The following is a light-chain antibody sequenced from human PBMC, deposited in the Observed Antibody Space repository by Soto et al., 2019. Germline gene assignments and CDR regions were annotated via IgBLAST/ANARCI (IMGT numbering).Light chain of an antibody. V-gene: IGKV1D-12*01. CDR3: QQSDTFPAT. CDR2: SAS. Sequence: DIQMTQSPSSVSASVGDRVTITCRASQGIRSWLAWYQQKPGKAPKLLISSASTLQSGVPSRFSGSGSGTDFSLTIRGLQPEDFACYYCQQSDTFPATFGGGTRVEIK. J-gene: IGKJ4*01. CDR1: QGIRSW.